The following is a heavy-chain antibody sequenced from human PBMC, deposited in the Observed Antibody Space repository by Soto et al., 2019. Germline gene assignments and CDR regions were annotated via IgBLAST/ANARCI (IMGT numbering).Heavy chain of an antibody. J-gene: IGHJ3*02. Sequence: GGSLRLSCAASGFTFSDYYMSWIRQAPGKGLEWASYISSSSSYTNYADSVKGRFTISRDNAKNSLYLQMNSLRAEDTAVYYCAKPVYYYDSSGYFDAFDIWGQGTMVTVSS. CDR2: ISSSSSYT. CDR1: GFTFSDYY. D-gene: IGHD3-22*01. CDR3: AKPVYYYDSSGYFDAFDI. V-gene: IGHV3-11*06.